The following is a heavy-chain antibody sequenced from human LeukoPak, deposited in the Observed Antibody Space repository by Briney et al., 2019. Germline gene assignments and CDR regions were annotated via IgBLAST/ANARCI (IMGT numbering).Heavy chain of an antibody. V-gene: IGHV3-74*01. CDR1: GFTFSSYW. Sequence: RGSLILSCAASGFTFSSYWXXXXXXXXXXXXVCVXRIKSDGSSXSYADSXXXXXXISRDDAXNTLYLQMNSLRAEDTAVYYCARAYNSHFDYWGQGALVTVSS. CDR3: ARAYNSHFDY. J-gene: IGHJ4*02. D-gene: IGHD1-1*01. CDR2: IKSDGSSX.